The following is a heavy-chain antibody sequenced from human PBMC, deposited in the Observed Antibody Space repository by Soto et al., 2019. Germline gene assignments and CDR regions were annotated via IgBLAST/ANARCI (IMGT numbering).Heavy chain of an antibody. D-gene: IGHD3-10*01. CDR2: ITPMVGTT. Sequence: QVHLVQSGAEVKKPGSSVKGSCKASGGSFYTYAFTWVRQAPGQGLEWMGGITPMVGTTKSAQKFQGRVTFSADESTSIAYMELSNLRSDDTVVYYCASDVSVMTSVFGFWGQGTLITVSS. J-gene: IGHJ4*02. CDR3: ASDVSVMTSVFGF. V-gene: IGHV1-69*01. CDR1: GGSFYTYA.